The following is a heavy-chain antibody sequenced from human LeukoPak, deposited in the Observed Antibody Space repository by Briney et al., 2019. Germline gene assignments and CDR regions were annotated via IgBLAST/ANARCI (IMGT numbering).Heavy chain of an antibody. CDR1: GGSISSGGYY. Sequence: SQTLSLTCTVSGGSISSGGYYWSWIRQHPGKGLEWIGYIYYGGSTYYNPSLKSRVTISVDTSKNQFSLKLSSVTAADTAVYYCARGLRDWFDPWGQGTLVTVSS. J-gene: IGHJ5*02. CDR2: IYYGGST. D-gene: IGHD5-12*01. V-gene: IGHV4-31*03. CDR3: ARGLRDWFDP.